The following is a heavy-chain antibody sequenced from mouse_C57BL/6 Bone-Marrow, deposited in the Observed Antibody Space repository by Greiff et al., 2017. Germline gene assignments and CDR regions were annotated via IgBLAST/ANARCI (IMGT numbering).Heavy chain of an antibody. V-gene: IGHV5-6*01. D-gene: IGHD2-3*01. CDR1: GFTFSSYG. CDR3: ARHGGYYERFAY. Sequence: EVQRVESGGDLVKPGGSLKLSCAASGFTFSSYGMSWVRQTPDKRLEWVATISSGGSYTYSPDSVKGRFTISRDNAKNTLYLQMSSLKSEDTAMYYCARHGGYYERFAYWGQGTMVTVSA. CDR2: ISSGGSYT. J-gene: IGHJ3*01.